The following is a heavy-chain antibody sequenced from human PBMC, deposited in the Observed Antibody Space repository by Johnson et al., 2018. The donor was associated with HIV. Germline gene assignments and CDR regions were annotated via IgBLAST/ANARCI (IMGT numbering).Heavy chain of an antibody. J-gene: IGHJ3*02. Sequence: QVQLVESGGGVVQPGRSLRLSCAASGFTFSNAWMSWVRQAPGKGLEWVAVISYHGSNKYYADSVNGRFTISRDNSKNTLYLQMNSLRAEDTAVYYCARDGPPYYGGNSGGAFDIWDQGTMVTVSS. D-gene: IGHD4-23*01. CDR3: ARDGPPYYGGNSGGAFDI. V-gene: IGHV3-30-3*01. CDR1: GFTFSNAW. CDR2: ISYHGSNK.